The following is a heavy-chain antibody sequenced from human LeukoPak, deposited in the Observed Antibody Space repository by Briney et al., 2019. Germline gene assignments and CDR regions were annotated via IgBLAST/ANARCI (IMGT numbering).Heavy chain of an antibody. J-gene: IGHJ6*02. CDR1: GGSISSYY. D-gene: IGHD4-17*01. CDR3: ARHLTVTTLAEAYGMDV. CDR2: IYYSGST. Sequence: SETLSLTCTVSGGSISSYYWNWIRQPPGKGLEWIGYIYYSGSTNYNPSLKSRVTISVDTSKNQFSLKLSSVTAADTAVYYCARHLTVTTLAEAYGMDVWGQGTTVTVSS. V-gene: IGHV4-59*08.